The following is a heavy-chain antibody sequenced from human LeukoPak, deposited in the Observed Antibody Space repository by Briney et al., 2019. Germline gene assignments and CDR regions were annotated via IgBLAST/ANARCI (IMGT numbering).Heavy chain of an antibody. CDR2: ISAYNGNT. J-gene: IGHJ4*02. D-gene: IGHD3-10*01. CDR3: ARDRVFGGSYYWVY. CDR1: GYTFTSYG. Sequence: ASVKVSCKASGYTFTSYGISWVRQAPGQGLEWMGWISAYNGNTHYAQKLQGRVTMTTDTSTSTAYMELRSLRSDDTAVYYCARDRVFGGSYYWVYWGQGTLVTVSS. V-gene: IGHV1-18*01.